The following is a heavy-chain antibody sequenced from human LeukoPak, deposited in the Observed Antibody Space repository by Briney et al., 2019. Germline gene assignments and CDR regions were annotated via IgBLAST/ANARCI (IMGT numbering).Heavy chain of an antibody. CDR3: ARGLPPGVAVAGIHSDQFDY. J-gene: IGHJ4*02. V-gene: IGHV1-8*02. CDR1: GYTFTASG. D-gene: IGHD6-19*01. CDR2: MNPNSGNT. Sequence: GASVKVSCKASGYTFTASGISWVRQATGQGLKWMGWMNPNSGNTGYAQKFQGRVTMTRNTSISTAYMELSSLRSEDTAVYYCARGLPPGVAVAGIHSDQFDYSGQGTLVTVSS.